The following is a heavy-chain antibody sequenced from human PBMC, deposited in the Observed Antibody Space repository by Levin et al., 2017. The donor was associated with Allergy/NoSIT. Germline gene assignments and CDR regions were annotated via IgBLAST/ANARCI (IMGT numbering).Heavy chain of an antibody. CDR3: ARDNSGLGGMDV. Sequence: GESLKISCAASGFTFSSYAMHWVRQAPGKGLEWVAVISYDGSNKYYADSVKGRFTISRVNSKNTLYLQMNSLRAEDTAVYYCARDNSGLGGMDVWGQGTTVTVSS. J-gene: IGHJ6*02. CDR2: ISYDGSNK. D-gene: IGHD1-26*01. CDR1: GFTFSSYA. V-gene: IGHV3-30*04.